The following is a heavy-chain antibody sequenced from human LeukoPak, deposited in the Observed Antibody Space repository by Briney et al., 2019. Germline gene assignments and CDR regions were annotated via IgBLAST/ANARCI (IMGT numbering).Heavy chain of an antibody. CDR3: ARDLTVGPIFIDY. CDR2: IDRSGSYT. D-gene: IGHD1-26*01. J-gene: IGHJ4*02. CDR1: GFTVNSNY. Sequence: PGGSLRLSCAASGFTVNSNYMSWVRQAPGKGLEWLSYIDRSGSYTNYADSVKGRFTISRDNAKNSLFLQMNSLRAEDTAVYYCARDLTVGPIFIDYWGQGTLVTVSS. V-gene: IGHV3-11*06.